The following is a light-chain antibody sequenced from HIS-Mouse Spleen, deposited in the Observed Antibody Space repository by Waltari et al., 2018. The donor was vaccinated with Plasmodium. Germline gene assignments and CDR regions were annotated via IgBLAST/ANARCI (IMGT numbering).Light chain of an antibody. CDR3: QQYNNWPIT. CDR2: GAS. J-gene: IGKJ5*01. CDR1: PSVSSN. Sequence: EIVMTQSPATLSVSPGERATLSCRASPSVSSNLSWYQQKPGQAPRLRIYGASIRATGIPARFSGSGSGTEFTLTISILQSEDFAVYYCQQYNNWPITFGQGTRLEIK. V-gene: IGKV3D-15*03.